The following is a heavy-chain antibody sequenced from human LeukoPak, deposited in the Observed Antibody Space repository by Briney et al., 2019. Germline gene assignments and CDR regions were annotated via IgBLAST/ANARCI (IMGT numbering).Heavy chain of an antibody. D-gene: IGHD2-15*01. Sequence: PGGSLRLSCAASGFTFSSYAMSWVRQAPGKGLEWVSAISGSGGSTYYADSVKGRLTISRDNSKNTLYLQMNSLRAEDTAVYYCASLPVVVVAATRNFDYWGQGTLVTVSS. V-gene: IGHV3-23*01. CDR3: ASLPVVVVAATRNFDY. CDR1: GFTFSSYA. J-gene: IGHJ4*02. CDR2: ISGSGGST.